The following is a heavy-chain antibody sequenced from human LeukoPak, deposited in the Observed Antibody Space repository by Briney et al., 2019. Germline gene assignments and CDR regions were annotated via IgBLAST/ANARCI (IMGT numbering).Heavy chain of an antibody. Sequence: PGGSLRLSCAASGFTFNNYAMSWVRQAPGKELEWVSGINWNGVSTVYSDSVKGRFTISRDNAKNSLYLEMNSLRAEDTAVYYCAKEEWLLAVYFDYWGQGTLVTVSS. V-gene: IGHV3-20*04. D-gene: IGHD3-3*01. CDR3: AKEEWLLAVYFDY. CDR1: GFTFNNYA. CDR2: INWNGVST. J-gene: IGHJ4*02.